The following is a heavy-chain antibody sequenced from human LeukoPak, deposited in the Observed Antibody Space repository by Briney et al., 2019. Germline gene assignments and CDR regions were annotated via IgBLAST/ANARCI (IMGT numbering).Heavy chain of an antibody. CDR2: IKQNGSET. V-gene: IGHV3-7*01. J-gene: IGHJ4*02. D-gene: IGHD5-18*01. CDR1: AFTLVGYG. Sequence: GGSLRLSFAAFAFTLVGYGIGWVGQLPGRGLEWVANIKQNGSETFYADSVRGRFTISRDNAKNSQYLQMNSLRVEDTAVYYCARWANSIDYWGQGALVTVSS. CDR3: ARWANSIDY.